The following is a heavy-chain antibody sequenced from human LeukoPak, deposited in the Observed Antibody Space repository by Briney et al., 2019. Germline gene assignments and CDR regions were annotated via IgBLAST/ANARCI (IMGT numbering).Heavy chain of an antibody. CDR3: ARARALPFDY. Sequence: ASVKVSCKASGYSFTSYYMHWVRQAPGQGLEWMGIINPSGGSTGYTQKFQGRVTMTRDTSTSTVYMELSSLRSEDTAVYYCARARALPFDYWGQGTLVTVSS. CDR1: GYSFTSYY. J-gene: IGHJ4*02. V-gene: IGHV1-46*01. CDR2: INPSGGST.